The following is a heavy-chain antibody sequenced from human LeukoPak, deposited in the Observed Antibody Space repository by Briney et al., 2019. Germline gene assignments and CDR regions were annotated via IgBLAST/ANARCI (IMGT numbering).Heavy chain of an antibody. J-gene: IGHJ4*02. V-gene: IGHV3-74*01. Sequence: GGSLRLSCAASGFTFSSYWMHWVRQAPGKGLVWVPRINSDGSSTSYADSVKGRFTISRDNAKNTLYLQMNSLRAEDTAAYYCARVVSVVVVAATPVDYWGQGTLVTVSS. CDR3: ARVVSVVVVAATPVDY. CDR1: GFTFSSYW. CDR2: INSDGSST. D-gene: IGHD2-15*01.